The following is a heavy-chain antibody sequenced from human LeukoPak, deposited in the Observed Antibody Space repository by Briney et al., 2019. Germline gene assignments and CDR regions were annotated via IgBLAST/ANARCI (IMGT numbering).Heavy chain of an antibody. D-gene: IGHD1-14*01. CDR2: ISGSGGST. V-gene: IGHV3-23*01. CDR3: ASVPTPRRNASY. CDR1: GFTFSSYA. J-gene: IGHJ4*02. Sequence: GGSLRLSCAASGFTFSSYAMSWVRQAPGKGLEWVSAISGSGGSTYYADSVKGRFTISRDNSKNTLYPQMNSLRAEDTAVYYCASVPTPRRNASYWGQGTLVTVSS.